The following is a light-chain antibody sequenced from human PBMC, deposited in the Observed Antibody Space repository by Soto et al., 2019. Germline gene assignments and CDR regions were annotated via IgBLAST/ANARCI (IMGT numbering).Light chain of an antibody. CDR1: SGHSNYA. CDR2: LNSDGSH. Sequence: QLVLTQSPSASASLGASVKLTCTLSSGHSNYAIAWHQQQPEKGPRFLMKLNSDGSHSKGDGIPDRFSGSSSGAERYLTISTLQSEDEADYYCQTWVTGIHIFGGGTKGTVL. CDR3: QTWVTGIHI. J-gene: IGLJ2*01. V-gene: IGLV4-69*01.